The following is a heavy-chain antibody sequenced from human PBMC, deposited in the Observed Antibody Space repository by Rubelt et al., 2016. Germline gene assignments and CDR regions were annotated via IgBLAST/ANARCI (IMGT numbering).Heavy chain of an antibody. CDR1: TGSISTYY. CDR2: ISYTGNT. V-gene: IGHV4-59*08. D-gene: IGHD1-26*01. Sequence: QVQLQESGPGLVKPSETLSLTCTVSTGSISTYYWNWIRQPPGKGLEWIGYISYTGNTNYNPSLQSRATISADTSKNQFTRRLSSGTAADTAVYYCAGLWIVGTANAFDIWGQGTMVAVSS. J-gene: IGHJ3*02. CDR3: AGLWIVGTANAFDI.